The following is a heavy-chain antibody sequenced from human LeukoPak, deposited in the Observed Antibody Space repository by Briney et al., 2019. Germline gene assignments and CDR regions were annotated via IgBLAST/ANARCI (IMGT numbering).Heavy chain of an antibody. CDR3: ASADIVGATYNFDY. V-gene: IGHV4-59*01. Sequence: PSETLSLTCTVSGGSISSYYWSWIRQPPGKGLEWIGYIYYSGSTNYNPSLKSRVTISVDTSKNQFSPKLSSVTAADTAVYYCASADIVGATYNFDYWGQGTLVTVSS. D-gene: IGHD1-26*01. CDR2: IYYSGST. J-gene: IGHJ4*02. CDR1: GGSISSYY.